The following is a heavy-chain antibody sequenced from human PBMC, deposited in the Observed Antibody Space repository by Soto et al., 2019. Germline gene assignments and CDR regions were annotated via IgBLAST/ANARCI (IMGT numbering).Heavy chain of an antibody. CDR3: ASGTGAFDY. V-gene: IGHV1-69*02. J-gene: IGHJ4*02. CDR1: GGTFSSYP. CDR2: IIPILGIA. D-gene: IGHD7-27*01. Sequence: QVQLVQSGAELKKPESSVKVSCKASGGTFSSYPISWVRQAPGQGLEWMGRIIPILGIANYAQKFQGRVTITADKSTSTAYMELSSLRSEDTAVYYCASGTGAFDYWGQGTLVTVSS.